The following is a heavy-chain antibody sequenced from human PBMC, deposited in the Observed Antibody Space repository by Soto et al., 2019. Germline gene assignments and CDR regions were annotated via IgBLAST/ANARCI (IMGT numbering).Heavy chain of an antibody. CDR3: ATAGRIVGATIAGYYFDY. V-gene: IGHV1-69*13. CDR2: IIPIFGTA. J-gene: IGHJ4*02. D-gene: IGHD1-26*01. CDR1: GGTFSSYA. Sequence: SVKVSCKASGGTFSSYAISWVRQAPGQGLEWMGGIIPIFGTANYAQKFQGRVTITADESTSTAYMELSSLRSGDTAVYYCATAGRIVGATIAGYYFDYWGQGTLVTVSS.